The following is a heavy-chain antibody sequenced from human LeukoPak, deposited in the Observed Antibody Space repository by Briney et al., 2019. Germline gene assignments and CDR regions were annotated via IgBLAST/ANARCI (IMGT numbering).Heavy chain of an antibody. CDR2: ISVSGGTT. Sequence: GGSLRLSCAASGFTFSSYAMGWVRQAPGKGLEWVSAISVSGGTTYYADSVKGRCTISRDNSKTTLYLQMNSLRAEDAAVYYCAKPAGGMIVVVIGAFDIWGQGTMVTVSS. CDR3: AKPAGGMIVVVIGAFDI. J-gene: IGHJ3*02. CDR1: GFTFSSYA. V-gene: IGHV3-23*01. D-gene: IGHD3-22*01.